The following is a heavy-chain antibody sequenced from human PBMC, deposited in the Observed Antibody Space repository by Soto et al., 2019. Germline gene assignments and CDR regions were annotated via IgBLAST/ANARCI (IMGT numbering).Heavy chain of an antibody. CDR1: GGSISSGSYY. Sequence: SETLSLTCTVSGGSISSGSYYWGWIRQPPGKGLEWIGSIYFSGSTHYNVSLTSRVTISVDTSRNQFSLKLSSVTATDTAVYYCARHVRGWQLMLDNWGQGSLVTVSS. CDR3: ARHVRGWQLMLDN. J-gene: IGHJ4*02. V-gene: IGHV4-39*01. CDR2: IYFSGST. D-gene: IGHD6-13*01.